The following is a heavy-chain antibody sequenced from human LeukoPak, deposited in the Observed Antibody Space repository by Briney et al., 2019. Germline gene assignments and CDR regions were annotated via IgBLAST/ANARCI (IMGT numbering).Heavy chain of an antibody. J-gene: IGHJ4*02. CDR2: IWYDGSNK. V-gene: IGHV3-33*01. CDR3: AREGASSSFGY. D-gene: IGHD6-13*01. CDR1: GFTFSSYG. Sequence: GGSLRLSCAASGFTFSSYGMHWVRQAPGKGLEWVAVIWYDGSNKYYADSVKGRFTISRDNSKSTLYLQMNSLRAEDTAVYYCAREGASSSFGYWGQGTLVTVSS.